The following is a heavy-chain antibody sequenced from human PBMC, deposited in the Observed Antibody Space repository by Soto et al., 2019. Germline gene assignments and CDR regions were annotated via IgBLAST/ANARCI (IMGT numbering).Heavy chain of an antibody. CDR1: GFTFSSYW. Sequence: PGGSLRLSCAASGFTFSSYWMHWVRQAPGKGLVWVSRINSDGSSTSYADSVKGRFTISRDNAKNTLYLQMTRLRAEDTAVYYCGSGWYMGNWFDPWGQGTLVTVSS. V-gene: IGHV3-74*01. J-gene: IGHJ5*02. D-gene: IGHD6-19*01. CDR2: INSDGSST. CDR3: GSGWYMGNWFDP.